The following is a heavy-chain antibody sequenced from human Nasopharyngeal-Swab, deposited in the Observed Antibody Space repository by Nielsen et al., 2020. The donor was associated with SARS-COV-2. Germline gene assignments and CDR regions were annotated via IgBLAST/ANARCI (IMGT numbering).Heavy chain of an antibody. V-gene: IGHV1-18*01. J-gene: IGHJ5*02. CDR3: ARGDGYYDFWSGQKSGWFDP. Sequence: ASVKVSCKASGYTFTSYGISWVRQAPGQGLEWMGWISAYNGNTNYSQKFQGRVTITRDTSASTAYMELSSLRSEDTAVYYCARGDGYYDFWSGQKSGWFDPWGQGTLVTVSS. CDR1: GYTFTSYG. CDR2: ISAYNGNT. D-gene: IGHD3-3*01.